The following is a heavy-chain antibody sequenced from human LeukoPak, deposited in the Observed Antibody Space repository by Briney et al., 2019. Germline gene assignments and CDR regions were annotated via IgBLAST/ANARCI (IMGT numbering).Heavy chain of an antibody. CDR1: GYTFTSYY. Sequence: GASVKVSCKASGYTFTSYYMHWVRQAPGQGLEWMGIINPSGGSTSYAQKFQGRVTMTRNTSISTAYMELSSLRSEDTAVYYCVRGRKRYLGIAAADFDYWGQGSLVTVSS. CDR3: VRGRKRYLGIAAADFDY. V-gene: IGHV1-46*01. CDR2: INPSGGST. D-gene: IGHD6-13*01. J-gene: IGHJ4*02.